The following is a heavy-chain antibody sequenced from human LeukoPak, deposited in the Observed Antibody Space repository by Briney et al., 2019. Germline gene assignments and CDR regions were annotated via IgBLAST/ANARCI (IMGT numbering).Heavy chain of an antibody. D-gene: IGHD3-22*01. J-gene: IGHJ6*02. Sequence: SVKVSCKASGGTFSSYAISWVRQAPGQGLEWMGRIIPIFGIANYAQKFQGRVTITADKSTNTAHMELSSLRSEDTAVYYCARDNYYDSSGFPMDVWGQGTTVTVSS. CDR2: IIPIFGIA. CDR1: GGTFSSYA. CDR3: ARDNYYDSSGFPMDV. V-gene: IGHV1-69*04.